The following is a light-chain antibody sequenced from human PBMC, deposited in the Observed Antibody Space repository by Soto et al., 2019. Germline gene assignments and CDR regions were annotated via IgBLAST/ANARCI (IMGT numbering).Light chain of an antibody. CDR2: AAS. V-gene: IGKV1-5*01. Sequence: DIQLTQSPSTLSASVGDRVTITCRASQNTNTWLAWYQQKPGKAPKLLIYAASTLESGVPSRFSGSGSGTEFTLTISSQQPGDFATYYCQQYNHWYTFGQGTKLEIK. CDR1: QNTNTW. J-gene: IGKJ2*01. CDR3: QQYNHWYT.